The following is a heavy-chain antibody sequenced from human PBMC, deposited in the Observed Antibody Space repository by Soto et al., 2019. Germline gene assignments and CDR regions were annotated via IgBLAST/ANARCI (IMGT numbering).Heavy chain of an antibody. Sequence: PSETLSLTCTVSGGSISSSSYYWGWIRQPPGKGLEWIGSIYYSGSTYYNPSLKSRVTISVDTSKNQFSLKLSSVTAADTAVYYCARHSTFSVVVTAIKNSGPGYYFDYWGQGTLDTVSS. CDR2: IYYSGST. CDR3: ARHSTFSVVVTAIKNSGPGYYFDY. CDR1: GGSISSSSYY. J-gene: IGHJ4*02. V-gene: IGHV4-39*01. D-gene: IGHD2-21*02.